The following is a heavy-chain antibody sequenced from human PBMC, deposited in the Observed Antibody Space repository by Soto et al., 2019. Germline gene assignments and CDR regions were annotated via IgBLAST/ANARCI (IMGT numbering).Heavy chain of an antibody. V-gene: IGHV1-2*02. J-gene: IGHJ6*02. D-gene: IGHD2-2*01. CDR3: ARVSSSIVVVPDYGMDV. CDR1: GYTFTGSY. Sequence: ASVTVSCTASGYTFTGSYMHWVRQAPGQGLEWMGWINPNSGGTNYAQKFQGRVTLTTDTSTSTAYMEVRSLRTDDTAVYYCARVSSSIVVVPDYGMDVWGQGTTVTV. CDR2: INPNSGGT.